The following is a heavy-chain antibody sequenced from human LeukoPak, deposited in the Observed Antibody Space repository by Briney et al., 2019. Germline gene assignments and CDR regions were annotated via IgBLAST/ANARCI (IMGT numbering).Heavy chain of an antibody. D-gene: IGHD3-10*01. CDR3: AAALNVWFGELRGYYYYMDV. CDR1: GYTFTGYY. Sequence: GASVKVSCKASGYTFTGYYMHWVRQAPGQGLEWMGWINPSGGSTSYAQKFQGRVTMTRDMSTSTVYMELSSLRSEDTAVYYCAAALNVWFGELRGYYYYMDVWGKGTTVTVSS. J-gene: IGHJ6*03. V-gene: IGHV1-46*01. CDR2: INPSGGST.